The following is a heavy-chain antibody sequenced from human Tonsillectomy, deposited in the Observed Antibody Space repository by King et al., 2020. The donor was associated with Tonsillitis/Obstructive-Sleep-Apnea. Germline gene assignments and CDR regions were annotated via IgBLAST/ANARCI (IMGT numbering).Heavy chain of an antibody. CDR2: INHSGST. J-gene: IGHJ3*02. CDR3: ARSDLDWEYDAFDI. CDR1: GGSFSGYY. D-gene: IGHD3-9*01. V-gene: IGHV4-34*01. Sequence: VQLQQWGAGLLKPSETLSLTCAVYGGSFSGYYWNWIRQPPGKGLEWIGEINHSGSTNYNPSRKSRVTITVDTSKNQLSLKLSSVTAAYTAVYYCARSDLDWEYDAFDIWGQGTMVTVSS.